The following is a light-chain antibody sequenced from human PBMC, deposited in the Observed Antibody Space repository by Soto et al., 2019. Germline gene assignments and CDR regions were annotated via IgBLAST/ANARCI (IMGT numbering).Light chain of an antibody. V-gene: IGLV2-14*01. Sequence: QSALTQPASVSGSPGQSINISCTGTSNDVGGYNHVSWYQQHPGKAPKLIIYEVSYRPSGVSNRFSGSKSGNTASLTISGLQPEDEADYYCNSYRSTDTVVFGGGTKLTVL. CDR1: SNDVGGYNH. CDR3: NSYRSTDTVV. CDR2: EVS. J-gene: IGLJ2*01.